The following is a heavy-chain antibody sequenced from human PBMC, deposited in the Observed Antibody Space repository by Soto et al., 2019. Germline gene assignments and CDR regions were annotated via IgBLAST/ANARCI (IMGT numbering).Heavy chain of an antibody. CDR3: ARPYGGKIGDAPDL. V-gene: IGHV3-23*01. D-gene: IGHD4-17*01. CDR1: GFTFSTYA. J-gene: IGHJ3*01. Sequence: GGSLRLSCAASGFTFSTYAMSWVRQVPGKGLEWVSTISDAAGSAYYVDSVKGRFTISRDNSKKTLYLQMNSLRAEDSAVYYCARPYGGKIGDAPDLWGQGXMVTV. CDR2: ISDAAGSA.